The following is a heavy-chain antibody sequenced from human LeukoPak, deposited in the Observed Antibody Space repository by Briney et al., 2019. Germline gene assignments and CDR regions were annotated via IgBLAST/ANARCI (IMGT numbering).Heavy chain of an antibody. CDR1: GFTFSSYA. CDR3: ARELVVVVAATGDAFDI. V-gene: IGHV3-21*01. J-gene: IGHJ3*02. CDR2: ISSSSSYI. Sequence: GGSLRLSCAASGFTFSSYAMHWVRQAPGKGLEWVSSISSSSSYIYYADSVKGRFTISRDNAKNSLYLQMNSLRAEDTAVYYCARELVVVVAATGDAFDIWGQGTMVTVSS. D-gene: IGHD2-15*01.